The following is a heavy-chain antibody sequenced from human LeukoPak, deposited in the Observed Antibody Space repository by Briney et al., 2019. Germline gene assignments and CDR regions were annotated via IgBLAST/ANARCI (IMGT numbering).Heavy chain of an antibody. CDR2: IRSKAYGGTT. V-gene: IGHV3-49*04. J-gene: IGHJ1*01. CDR3: TADGSSSRKYFQH. CDR1: GFTFGDYA. D-gene: IGHD1-26*01. Sequence: GSLRLSCTASGFTFGDYAMSWVRQAPGKGLEWVGFIRSKAYGGTTEYAASVKGRFTISRDDSKSIAYLQMNSLKTEDTAVYYCTADGSSSRKYFQHWGQGTLVTVSS.